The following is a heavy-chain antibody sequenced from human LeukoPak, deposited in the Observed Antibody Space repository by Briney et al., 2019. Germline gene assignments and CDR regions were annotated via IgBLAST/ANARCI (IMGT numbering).Heavy chain of an antibody. Sequence: ASVKVSCKASGYSSTDYYIYWVRQAPGQGLEWMGWIKPNSGDTNYVQKFEGRVTMTRDTSISTAYMELSSLTSDDTAVYYCARALSSLRLYYFDYWGQGTLITVSS. CDR3: ARALSSLRLYYFDY. D-gene: IGHD6-6*01. CDR2: IKPNSGDT. J-gene: IGHJ4*02. CDR1: GYSSTDYY. V-gene: IGHV1-2*02.